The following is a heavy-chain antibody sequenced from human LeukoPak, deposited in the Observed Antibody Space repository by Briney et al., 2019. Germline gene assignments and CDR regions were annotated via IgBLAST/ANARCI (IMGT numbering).Heavy chain of an antibody. D-gene: IGHD3-22*01. CDR1: GFTFSSYA. J-gene: IGHJ6*04. V-gene: IGHV3-23*01. CDR2: ISGSGGST. CDR3: AREIGYYFDSDDSRLRGRLDV. Sequence: GGSLRLPCAASGFTFSSYAMSWVRQAPGKGLEWVSAISGSGGSTYYADSVKGRFTVSRDIAKNTVYLEMNDLRAEDTALYYCAREIGYYFDSDDSRLRGRLDVWGKGTSVTVSS.